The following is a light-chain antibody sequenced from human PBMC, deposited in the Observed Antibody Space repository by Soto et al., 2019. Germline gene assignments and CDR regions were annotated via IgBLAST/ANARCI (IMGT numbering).Light chain of an antibody. CDR1: QGIGDT. Sequence: IVLTQSPATLSVSPGERATLSLMASQGIGDTLAWYQQKPGQAPRLLIYGASTRATGSPDRFSASGSATEFTLTISSLQSEDFAVYYCQQYNDWPRTFGQGTKVDIK. CDR3: QQYNDWPRT. V-gene: IGKV3-15*01. CDR2: GAS. J-gene: IGKJ1*01.